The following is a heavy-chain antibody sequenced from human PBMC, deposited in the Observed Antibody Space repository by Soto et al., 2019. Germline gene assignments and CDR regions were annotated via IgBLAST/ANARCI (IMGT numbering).Heavy chain of an antibody. CDR3: AKGDSSGWFGNWFDP. J-gene: IGHJ5*02. Sequence: ESGGGLVQPGRSLRLSCAASGFTFDDYAMHWVRQAPGKGLEWVSGISWNSGSIGYADSVKGRFTISRDNAKNSLYLQMNSLRAEDTALYYCAKGDSSGWFGNWFDPWGQGTLVTVSS. CDR1: GFTFDDYA. CDR2: ISWNSGSI. V-gene: IGHV3-9*01. D-gene: IGHD6-19*01.